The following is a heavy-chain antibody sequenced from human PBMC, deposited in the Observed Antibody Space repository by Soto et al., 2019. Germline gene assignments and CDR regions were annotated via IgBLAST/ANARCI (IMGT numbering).Heavy chain of an antibody. Sequence: EVQLVESGGGLVQPGGSLRLSSGASGFTFSTYNMHWVRQGPGKGLVWVSRINSDGSSTRYADSVKGRFTISRDDAKHTVSLNVNILRVAATAIYEGATGGAVGSGWYAGDWGLGTLVAVSS. CDR2: INSDGSST. CDR3: ATGGAVGSGWYAGD. J-gene: IGHJ4*02. CDR1: GFTFSTYN. D-gene: IGHD6-19*01. V-gene: IGHV3-74*01.